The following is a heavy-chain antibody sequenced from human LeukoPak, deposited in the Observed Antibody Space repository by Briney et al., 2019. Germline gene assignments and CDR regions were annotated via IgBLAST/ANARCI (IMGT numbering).Heavy chain of an antibody. CDR1: GFTFDDYA. J-gene: IGHJ4*02. Sequence: PGGSLRLSCAASGFTFDDYAMHWVRQAPGKGLEWVSGINWNSGSIDYADSVKGRFTISRDNAKNSLYLQMNSLRAEDTALYYCAKDIFGEYVMGLHYWGQGTLVTVSS. CDR2: INWNSGSI. D-gene: IGHD3-10*01. CDR3: AKDIFGEYVMGLHY. V-gene: IGHV3-9*01.